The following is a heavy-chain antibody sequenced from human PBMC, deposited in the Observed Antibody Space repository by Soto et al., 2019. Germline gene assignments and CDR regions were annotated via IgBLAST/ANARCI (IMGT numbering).Heavy chain of an antibody. Sequence: PSETLSLTCTVSGGSISSGGYYWSWIRQHPGKGLEWIGYIYYSGSTYYNPSLKSRVTISVDTSKNQFSLKLSSVTAADTAVYYCARADLAYYDSSGYSYYFDYWGQGTLVTVSS. CDR1: GGSISSGGYY. J-gene: IGHJ4*02. CDR2: IYYSGST. D-gene: IGHD3-22*01. CDR3: ARADLAYYDSSGYSYYFDY. V-gene: IGHV4-31*03.